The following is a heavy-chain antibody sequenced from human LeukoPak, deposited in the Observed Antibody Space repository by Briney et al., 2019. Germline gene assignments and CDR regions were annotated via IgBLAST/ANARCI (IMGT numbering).Heavy chain of an antibody. CDR3: AKDLLRWAFDY. V-gene: IGHV3-23*01. CDR1: GFTMSNNA. J-gene: IGHJ4*02. D-gene: IGHD2-15*01. Sequence: GGSLTLACAASGFTMSNNAMSWVRQAPGKGLGWVSAINGGNSDTNYAESVEGRFTISRHNSRNTLYLQMNSLRAEDTAVYYCAKDLLRWAFDYWGQGTLVTVSS. CDR2: INGGNSDT.